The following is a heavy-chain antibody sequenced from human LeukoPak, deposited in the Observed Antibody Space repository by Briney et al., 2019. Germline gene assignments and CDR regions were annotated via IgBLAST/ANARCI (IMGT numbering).Heavy chain of an antibody. CDR1: GGTFSSYA. J-gene: IGHJ6*02. CDR3: ASPGVYSGSYLAYYYGMDV. D-gene: IGHD1-26*01. Sequence: SVKVSCKASGGTFSSYAISWVRQAPGHGLEWMGGIIPIFGTANYAQKFQGRVTITADESTSTAYMELSSLRSEDTAVYYCASPGVYSGSYLAYYYGMDVWGQGTTVTVSS. CDR2: IIPIFGTA. V-gene: IGHV1-69*01.